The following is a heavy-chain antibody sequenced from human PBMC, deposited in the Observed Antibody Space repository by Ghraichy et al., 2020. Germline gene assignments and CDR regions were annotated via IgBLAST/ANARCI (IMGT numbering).Heavy chain of an antibody. V-gene: IGHV3-7*04. J-gene: IGHJ4*02. CDR1: GFTLSNYW. D-gene: IGHD5-18*01. CDR3: GRGGYIYGSNPVDY. CDR2: IKQDGSEK. Sequence: GGSLRLSCTASGFTLSNYWMGWVRQAPGKGLEWVANIKQDGSEKHYVGSVEGRFTISRDNAKDSVYLQMSSLRAEDTAVYFCGRGGYIYGSNPVDYWGQGTQVTVSS.